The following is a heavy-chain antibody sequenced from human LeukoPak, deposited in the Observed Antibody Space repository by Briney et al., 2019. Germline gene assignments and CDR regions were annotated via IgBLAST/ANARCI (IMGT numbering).Heavy chain of an antibody. CDR3: STDGGIAAAGSLDAFDI. J-gene: IGHJ3*02. Sequence: GASVKVSCKVSGYTLTELSMHWVRQAPGKGLEWMGGFDPEDDETIYAQKFQGRVTMTEDTSTDTAYMELSSLRSEDTAVYYCSTDGGIAAAGSLDAFDIWGQGTMVTVSS. V-gene: IGHV1-24*01. D-gene: IGHD6-13*01. CDR2: FDPEDDET. CDR1: GYTLTELS.